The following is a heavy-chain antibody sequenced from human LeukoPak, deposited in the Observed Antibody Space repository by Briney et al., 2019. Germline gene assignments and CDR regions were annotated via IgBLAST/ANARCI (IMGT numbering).Heavy chain of an antibody. D-gene: IGHD2-21*02. CDR2: IYYSGST. CDR3: ASWTPPMGGGDCCPFDP. CDR1: GGSISSSSYY. Sequence: SETLSLTCTVSGGSISSSSYYWGWIRQPPGKGLEWIGSIYYSGSTYYNPSLKSRVTISVDTSKNQFSLKLSSVTAADTAVYYCASWTPPMGGGDCCPFDPWGQGTLVTVSS. V-gene: IGHV4-39*01. J-gene: IGHJ5*02.